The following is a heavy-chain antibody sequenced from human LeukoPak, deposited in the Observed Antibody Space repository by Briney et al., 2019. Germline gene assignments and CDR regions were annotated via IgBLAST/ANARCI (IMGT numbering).Heavy chain of an antibody. D-gene: IGHD6-13*01. CDR3: AGGGYSSRMLGFDP. CDR2: ISSSSSYI. V-gene: IGHV3-21*01. CDR1: GFTFSSYS. Sequence: GGSLRLSCAASGFTFSSYSMNWVRQAPGKGLERGSSISSSSSYIYYADSVKGRFTISRDNAKNSLYLQMNSLRAEDTAVYYCAGGGYSSRMLGFDPWGQGTLVTVSS. J-gene: IGHJ5*02.